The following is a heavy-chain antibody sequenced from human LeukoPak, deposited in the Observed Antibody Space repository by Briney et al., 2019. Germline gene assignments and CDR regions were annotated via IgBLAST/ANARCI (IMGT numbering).Heavy chain of an antibody. Sequence: EASVKVSFKAFAYTITAYYIHWVRQAPGQGLEWMGWINPNNGGTNSAQKFQGRVTMTRDTSIGTAYMELNWLTYDDTAVYYCGRDRHWNQGNFDYWGQGTLVTVSS. D-gene: IGHD1-1*01. CDR3: GRDRHWNQGNFDY. CDR1: AYTITAYY. J-gene: IGHJ4*02. CDR2: INPNNGGT. V-gene: IGHV1-2*02.